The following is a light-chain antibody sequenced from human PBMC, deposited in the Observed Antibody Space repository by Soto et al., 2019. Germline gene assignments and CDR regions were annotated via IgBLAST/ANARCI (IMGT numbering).Light chain of an antibody. V-gene: IGKV1-5*03. CDR1: QSISSW. CDR2: KAS. Sequence: DIQMTQSPSTLSASVGDRVIITCRASQSISSWLAWYQQKAGKAPKLLIYKASSLDSGVPSRFSGSGSGTEFTLTISSLQPDDFATYYCQQYNSYPLTFGGGNKVEIK. CDR3: QQYNSYPLT. J-gene: IGKJ4*01.